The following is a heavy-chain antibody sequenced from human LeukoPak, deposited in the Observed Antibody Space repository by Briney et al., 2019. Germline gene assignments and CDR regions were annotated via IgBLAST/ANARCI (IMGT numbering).Heavy chain of an antibody. V-gene: IGHV3-48*04. CDR2: ISRNSRTT. CDR3: AKTMGAIDHDY. D-gene: IGHD1-26*01. Sequence: PGGSLRLSCAVSGSDLSSHNFHWVRQAPGKGLEWVSFISRNSRTTYYADSVKGRFTISRDDAKNLVYLQMSSLRAEDTAVYYCAKTMGAIDHDYWGQGTLVTVSS. CDR1: GSDLSSHN. J-gene: IGHJ4*02.